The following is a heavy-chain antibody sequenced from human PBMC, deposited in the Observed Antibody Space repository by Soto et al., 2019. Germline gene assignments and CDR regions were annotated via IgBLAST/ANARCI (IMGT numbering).Heavy chain of an antibody. CDR3: ARGYCSSISCYYYGMDV. V-gene: IGHV1-3*01. Sequence: GASVKVSCKASGYTFTNYAIHWLRQAPGQRLEWMGWINAGNGYTKYSQKFQGRVTITRDTSASTAYMDLSSLRSEDTAVYYCARGYCSSISCYYYGMDVWGQGTTVTVSS. D-gene: IGHD2-2*01. J-gene: IGHJ6*02. CDR1: GYTFTNYA. CDR2: INAGNGYT.